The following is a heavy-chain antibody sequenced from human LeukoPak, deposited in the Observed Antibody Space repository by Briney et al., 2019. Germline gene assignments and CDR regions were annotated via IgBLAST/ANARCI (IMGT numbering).Heavy chain of an antibody. CDR2: ISYDERDE. CDR3: AKDSKGSWTYYDRYFDY. V-gene: IGHV3-30*18. D-gene: IGHD3-10*01. J-gene: IGHJ4*02. CDR1: GFTFSRSG. Sequence: HSGGSLRLSCAASGFTFSRSGIHWVCQAPGRGLEWVAVISYDERDEYYADSVKGRFTISRDNSKNTLYLQMNSLRAEDTAVYYCAKDSKGSWTYYDRYFDYWGQGTLVTVSS.